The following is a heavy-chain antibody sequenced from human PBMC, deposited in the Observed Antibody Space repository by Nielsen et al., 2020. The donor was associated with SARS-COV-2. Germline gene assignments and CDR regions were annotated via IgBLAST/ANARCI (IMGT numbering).Heavy chain of an antibody. CDR3: APHNGVVVVVSLGPIRRGTDA. V-gene: IGHV3-23*01. D-gene: IGHD2-15*01. Sequence: GESLKISCAASGFTFTRSAMMWVRQAPGKGLEWVSFISASDGTTNYADSVKGRFTISRDNSKNTVYLQMNSLRAEDTAVYYCAPHNGVVVVVSLGPIRRGTDAWGQGTTVSVSS. J-gene: IGHJ6*02. CDR1: GFTFTRSA. CDR2: ISASDGTT.